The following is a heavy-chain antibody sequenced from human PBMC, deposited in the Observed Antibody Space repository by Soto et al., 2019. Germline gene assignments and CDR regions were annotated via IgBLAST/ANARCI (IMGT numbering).Heavy chain of an antibody. V-gene: IGHV1-2*02. CDR3: ARDERSYGEPPFDY. J-gene: IGHJ4*02. CDR1: GFTFTGYY. CDR2: IRSNGGDP. D-gene: IGHD3-16*01. Sequence: RASVKVSCKASGFTFTGYYIHWVRQAPGQGLEWMGWIRSNGGDPKYSQKFQDRVTMTRDTSMNTVYMQLSRLRSDDTAVYYCARDERSYGEPPFDYWGQGTLVTVSS.